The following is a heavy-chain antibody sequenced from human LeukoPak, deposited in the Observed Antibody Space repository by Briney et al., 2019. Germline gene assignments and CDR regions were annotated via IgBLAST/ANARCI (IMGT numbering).Heavy chain of an antibody. CDR2: IDHSGSP. J-gene: IGHJ5*02. CDR1: GASFSDHY. V-gene: IGHV4-34*01. D-gene: IGHD1-1*01. CDR3: ATASQLSSYNWFDP. Sequence: SETLSLTCAVYGASFSDHYWRWIRQPPGKGLEWIGEIDHSGSPKYNPSLKGRVTISLDTSTNQFSLDLTSVTAADTAVYYCATASQLSSYNWFDPWGQGTLVTVSS.